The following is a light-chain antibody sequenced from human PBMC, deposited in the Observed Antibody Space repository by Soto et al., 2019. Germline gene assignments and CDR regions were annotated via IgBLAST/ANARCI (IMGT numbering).Light chain of an antibody. J-gene: IGLJ1*01. CDR2: DVS. V-gene: IGLV2-14*01. Sequence: QSALTQPASVSGSPGQSITISCTGTSSDVGGYNYVSWYQQHPGKAPKLMIYDVSNRPSGVSNRFSGSKSGNTASLTISGLQAEDEADYYCSSYTSSGTRVFGTGTQLTVL. CDR1: SSDVGGYNY. CDR3: SSYTSSGTRV.